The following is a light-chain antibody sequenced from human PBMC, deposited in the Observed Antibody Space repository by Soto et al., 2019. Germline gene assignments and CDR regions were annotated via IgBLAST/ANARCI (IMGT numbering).Light chain of an antibody. J-gene: IGKJ1*01. CDR1: QSVSRT. V-gene: IGKV3-11*01. Sequence: EVVLTQSPATLSLSPGERANLSCRTSQSVSRTLAWYQREYGQAPSLLIYDASNRATGIPTRFSGSGSGTDCTLTSSSLVPEDFAVYYCQQRYNWPQTFGQGTKLQIK. CDR3: QQRYNWPQT. CDR2: DAS.